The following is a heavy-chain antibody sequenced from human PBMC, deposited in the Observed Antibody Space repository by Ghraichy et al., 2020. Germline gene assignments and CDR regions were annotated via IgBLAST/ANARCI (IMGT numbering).Heavy chain of an antibody. CDR1: GFTFNLYP. J-gene: IGHJ4*02. CDR3: ARSGYHDF. CDR2: ISYDGNIK. V-gene: IGHV3-30-3*01. Sequence: GGSLRLSCAASGFTFNLYPMHWVRQAPGKGLEWVAFISYDGNIKYYADSVKGRFTISRDNSKNTLYLQVNSLRVEDTALYFCARSGYHDFWGQGTLVTVSS. D-gene: IGHD3-3*01.